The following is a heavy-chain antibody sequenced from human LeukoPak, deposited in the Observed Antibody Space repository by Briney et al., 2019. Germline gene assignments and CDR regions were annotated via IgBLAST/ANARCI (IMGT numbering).Heavy chain of an antibody. J-gene: IGHJ2*01. CDR1: GFIFSNYE. D-gene: IGHD5-12*01. CDR3: AKLTEVAPTRPQGFDL. CDR2: SSSRGGAI. V-gene: IGHV3-48*03. Sequence: PGGSLRLSCAASGFIFSNYEMNWVRQAPGKGLEWVSYSSSRGGAIYYADSLKGRFTISRDNAKSSLYLQMSSLRAEDTAVYYCAKLTEVAPTRPQGFDLWGRGTLVTVSS.